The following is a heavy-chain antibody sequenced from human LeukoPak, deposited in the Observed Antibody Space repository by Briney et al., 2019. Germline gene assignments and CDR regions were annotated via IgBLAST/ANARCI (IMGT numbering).Heavy chain of an antibody. CDR1: GYTFTSYD. CDR2: MNPNSGNT. D-gene: IGHD3-3*01. J-gene: IGHJ6*03. V-gene: IGHV1-8*01. CDR3: ATKTDITIFYYMDV. Sequence: GASVKVSCMASGYTFTSYDINWVRQATGQGLEWMGWMNPNSGNTGYAQKFQGRVTMTRNTSISTAYMELSSLRSEDTAVYYCATKTDITIFYYMDVWGKGTTVTVSS.